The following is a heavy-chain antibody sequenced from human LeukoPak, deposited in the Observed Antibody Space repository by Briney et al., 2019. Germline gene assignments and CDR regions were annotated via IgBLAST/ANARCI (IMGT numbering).Heavy chain of an antibody. Sequence: GGSLRLSCAASGFSFSTFAMQWVRQAPGKGLEWVAVISYDGRNKYYADSVKGRFTISRDDSKSTMYLQMNTLRTEDTAVYYCARGRENRGEYSGGASDIWGQGTMVTVSS. CDR2: ISYDGRNK. CDR1: GFSFSTFA. J-gene: IGHJ3*02. V-gene: IGHV3-30*04. CDR3: ARGRENRGEYSGGASDI. D-gene: IGHD3-10*01.